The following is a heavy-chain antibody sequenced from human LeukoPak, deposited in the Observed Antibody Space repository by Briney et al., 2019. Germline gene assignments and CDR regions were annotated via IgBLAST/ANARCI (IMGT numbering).Heavy chain of an antibody. CDR2: IYYSGST. CDR1: GCAIRSYY. J-gene: IGHJ4*02. Sequence: SEALSLTCSVSGCAIRSYYWSWIRQPPGKGLEWIGSIYYSGSTNYNPSLKSRVTISVDTSKNQFSLKLSSVTAADTAVYYCARGTILYYFDYWGQGTLVTVSS. V-gene: IGHV4-59*01. D-gene: IGHD1-1*01. CDR3: ARGTILYYFDY.